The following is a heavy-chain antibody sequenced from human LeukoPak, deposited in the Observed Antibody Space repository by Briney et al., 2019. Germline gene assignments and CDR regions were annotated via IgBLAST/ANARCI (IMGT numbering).Heavy chain of an antibody. J-gene: IGHJ4*02. D-gene: IGHD5-24*01. V-gene: IGHV3-7*01. CDR3: ARDHARDGYNF. Sequence: PGGSLRLSCAASAFTFSSYWMNWVRQAPGKGLEWVANIKQDGGEKYYVDSVKGRFTISRDNAQNSLYLQMNSLRVEDTAIYYCARDHARDGYNFWGQGTLVTVSS. CDR2: IKQDGGEK. CDR1: AFTFSSYW.